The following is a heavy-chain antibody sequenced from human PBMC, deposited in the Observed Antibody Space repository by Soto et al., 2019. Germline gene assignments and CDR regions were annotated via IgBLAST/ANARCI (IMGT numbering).Heavy chain of an antibody. CDR3: ARWTIVVDAFDI. Sequence: PSETLSLTCTVSGGSVSSGSYYWSWIRQPPGKGLEWIGYIYYSGSTNYNPSLKSRVTISVDTSKNQFSLKLSSVTAADTAVYYCARWTIVVDAFDIWGQGTMVTVSS. V-gene: IGHV4-61*01. J-gene: IGHJ3*02. CDR2: IYYSGST. CDR1: GGSVSSGSYY. D-gene: IGHD1-26*01.